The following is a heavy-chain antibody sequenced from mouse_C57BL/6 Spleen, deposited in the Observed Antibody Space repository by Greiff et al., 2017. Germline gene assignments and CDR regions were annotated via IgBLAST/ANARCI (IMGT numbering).Heavy chain of an antibody. V-gene: IGHV5-17*01. CDR3: APYAMDY. CDR1: GFTFSDYG. Sequence: EVKLEESGGGLVKPGGSLKLSCAASGFTFSDYGMHWVRQAPEKGLEWVAYISSGSSTIYYADTVKGRFTISRDNAKNTLFLQMTSLRSEDTAMYYCAPYAMDYWGQGTSVTVSS. J-gene: IGHJ4*01. CDR2: ISSGSSTI.